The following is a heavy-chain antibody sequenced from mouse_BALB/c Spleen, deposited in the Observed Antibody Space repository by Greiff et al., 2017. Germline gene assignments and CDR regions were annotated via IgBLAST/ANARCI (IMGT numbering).Heavy chain of an antibody. CDR3: NAMDY. CDR2: IDPENGDT. J-gene: IGHJ4*01. V-gene: IGHV14-4*02. Sequence: VQLQQSGAELVRSGASVKLSCTASGFNFKDYYMHWVKQRPEQGLEWIGWIDPENGDTEYAPKFQGKATMTADTSSNTAYLQLSSLTSEDTAVYYCNAMDYWGQGTSVTVSS. CDR1: GFNFKDYY.